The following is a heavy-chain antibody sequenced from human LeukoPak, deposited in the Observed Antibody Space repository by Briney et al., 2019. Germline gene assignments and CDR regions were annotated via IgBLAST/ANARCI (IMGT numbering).Heavy chain of an antibody. CDR3: ARGSRHGDV. V-gene: IGHV1-2*06. CDR2: INPNNGGT. CDR1: GYTFTDYY. Sequence: GASVKVSCKASGYTFTDYYMHWVRQAPGQGLEWMGRINPNNGGTNHAQKFQGRVTMTRDMPISTAYMALSRLRSDDTAVYYCARGSRHGDVWGKGTTVTVSS. J-gene: IGHJ6*04.